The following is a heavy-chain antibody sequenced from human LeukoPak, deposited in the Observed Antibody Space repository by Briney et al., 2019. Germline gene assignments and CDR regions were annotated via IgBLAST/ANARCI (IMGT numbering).Heavy chain of an antibody. J-gene: IGHJ5*02. D-gene: IGHD2-15*01. CDR2: IYSGGST. Sequence: GGSLRLSCAASGFTVSSNYMSWVRQAPGKGLEWVSVIYSGGSTYYADSVKGRFTISRDNSKNTLYLQMNSLRAGDTAVYYCANRPPRIVVVVADSTWGQGTLVTVSS. V-gene: IGHV3-53*01. CDR1: GFTVSSNY. CDR3: ANRPPRIVVVVADST.